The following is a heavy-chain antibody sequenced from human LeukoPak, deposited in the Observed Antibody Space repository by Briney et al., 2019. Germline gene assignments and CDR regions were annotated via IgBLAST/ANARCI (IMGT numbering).Heavy chain of an antibody. CDR1: GLTFSNYA. D-gene: IGHD3-22*01. J-gene: IGHJ6*02. V-gene: IGHV3-23*01. Sequence: PGGSLRLSCTASGLTFSNYAMNWVRQAPGKGLEWVSIISGSGGTTYYADSVKGRFTISRDNSKNTLYLQMNSLGAEDTAVYYCARDTDSSGYSYYYYNGMDVWGQGTTVTVSS. CDR2: ISGSGGTT. CDR3: ARDTDSSGYSYYYYNGMDV.